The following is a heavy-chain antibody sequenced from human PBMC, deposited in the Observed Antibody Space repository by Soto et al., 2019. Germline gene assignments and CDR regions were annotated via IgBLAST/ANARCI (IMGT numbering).Heavy chain of an antibody. D-gene: IGHD5-18*01. Sequence: SETLSLTCTVSGGSISSYYWSWIRQPPGKGLEWIGYIYYSGSTNYNPSLKSRVTISVDTSKNQFSLKLSSVTAADTAVYYCARGGFRGYESNWFDPWGQGTLVTVSS. CDR2: IYYSGST. V-gene: IGHV4-59*01. CDR1: GGSISSYY. J-gene: IGHJ5*02. CDR3: ARGGFRGYESNWFDP.